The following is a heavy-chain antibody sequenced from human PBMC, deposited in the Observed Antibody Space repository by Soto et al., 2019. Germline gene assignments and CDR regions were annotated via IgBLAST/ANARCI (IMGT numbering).Heavy chain of an antibody. V-gene: IGHV2-5*02. J-gene: IGHJ2*01. Sequence: QITFKESGPTLVKPTQTLTLTCTFSGFSLTTSRVGVGWIRQTPGRALEWLALIYWDDNKRYSPSLKSRLAISTDTSKCQVVLTMANLDPVDTATYYCAHIRSGDFELRGCGILFTVSS. CDR2: IYWDDNK. D-gene: IGHD7-27*01. CDR3: AHIRSGDFEL. CDR1: GFSLTTSRVG.